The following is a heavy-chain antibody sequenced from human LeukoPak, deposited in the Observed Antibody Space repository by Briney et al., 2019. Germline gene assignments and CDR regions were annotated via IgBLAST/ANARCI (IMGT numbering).Heavy chain of an antibody. D-gene: IGHD6-13*01. CDR2: VYYSGST. CDR3: ARGEPRIARPGAPPFDL. J-gene: IGHJ2*01. Sequence: SETLPLTCTVSGGSTSSYYWQWIRQPPGNRLEWIGYVYYSGSTDYNPSLKSRVTISVDTSKNQFSLKLTSVTAADTAVYYCARGEPRIARPGAPPFDLWGRGTLVTVSS. CDR1: GGSTSSYY. V-gene: IGHV4-59*01.